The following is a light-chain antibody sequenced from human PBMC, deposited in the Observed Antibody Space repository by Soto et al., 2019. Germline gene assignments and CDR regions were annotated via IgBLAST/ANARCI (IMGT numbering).Light chain of an antibody. Sequence: DIQMTQSPSTLSASVGDRVTITCRASQSISRWLAWHQQKPGKAPKLLIYDASSLESGVPSRFSGRGSGTEFTITISSLQHDDVATYYCQQYDNYSPWTFGEGTKVEIK. V-gene: IGKV1-5*01. CDR2: DAS. CDR1: QSISRW. CDR3: QQYDNYSPWT. J-gene: IGKJ1*01.